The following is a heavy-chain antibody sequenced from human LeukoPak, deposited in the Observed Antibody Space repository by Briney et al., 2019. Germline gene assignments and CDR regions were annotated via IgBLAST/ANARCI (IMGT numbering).Heavy chain of an antibody. D-gene: IGHD3-3*01. Sequence: GGSLRLSCEASGFTFIDYAMHWVRQGPGKGLEWVAGISWKSNDVQYADTVKGRFTISRDNAKNFLYLQMNSLRAEDTAVYYCARVFFWSGSISAWGFDPWGQGTLVTVSS. V-gene: IGHV3-9*01. J-gene: IGHJ5*02. CDR2: ISWKSNDV. CDR3: ARVFFWSGSISAWGFDP. CDR1: GFTFIDYA.